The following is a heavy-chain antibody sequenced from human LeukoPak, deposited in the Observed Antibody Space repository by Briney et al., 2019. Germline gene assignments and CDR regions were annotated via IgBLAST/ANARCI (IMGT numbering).Heavy chain of an antibody. CDR2: ISGSDGST. V-gene: IGHV3-23*01. J-gene: IGHJ5*02. CDR1: GFTFSSYA. CDR3: AKGHAAAARLDDWFAP. D-gene: IGHD6-6*01. Sequence: PGGSLRLSCAASGFTFSSYAMSWVRQAPGQGLECVSTISGSDGSTTYADSVKGRFTIHRDNSKNTLYQQMNSQRSRATAVYYYAKGHAAAARLDDWFAPWGQGALVTVSS.